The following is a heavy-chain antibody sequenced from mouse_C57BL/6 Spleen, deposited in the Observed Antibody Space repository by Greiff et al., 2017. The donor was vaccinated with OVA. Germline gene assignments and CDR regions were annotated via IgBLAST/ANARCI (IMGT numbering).Heavy chain of an antibody. Sequence: EVQLVESGGGLVKPGGSLKLSCAASGFTFSSYAMSWVRQTPEKRLEWVATISDGGSYTYYPDNVKGRFTISRDNAKNNLYLQMSHLKSEDTAMYYCARNYYGSPHWYFDVWGTGTTVTVSS. D-gene: IGHD1-1*01. J-gene: IGHJ1*03. CDR1: GFTFSSYA. CDR3: ARNYYGSPHWYFDV. CDR2: ISDGGSYT. V-gene: IGHV5-4*01.